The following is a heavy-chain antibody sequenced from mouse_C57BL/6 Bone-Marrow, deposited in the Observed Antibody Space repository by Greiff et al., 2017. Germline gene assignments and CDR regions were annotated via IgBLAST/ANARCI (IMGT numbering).Heavy chain of an antibody. J-gene: IGHJ2*01. Sequence: EVKLMESGAELVRPGASVKLSCTASGFNIKDDYMHWVKQRPEQGLEWIGWIDPENGDTEYASKFQGKATITADTSSNTAYLQLSSLTSEDTAVYYCTTLLARKGFDYWGQGTTLTVSS. CDR2: IDPENGDT. CDR3: TTLLARKGFDY. CDR1: GFNIKDDY. D-gene: IGHD1-2*01. V-gene: IGHV14-4*01.